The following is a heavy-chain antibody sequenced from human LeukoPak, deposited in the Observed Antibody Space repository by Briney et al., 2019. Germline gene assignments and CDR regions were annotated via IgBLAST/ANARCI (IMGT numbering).Heavy chain of an antibody. CDR3: TSSWYCSSTRCSDAFDI. V-gene: IGHV3-49*04. D-gene: IGHD2-2*01. J-gene: IGHJ3*02. CDR1: GFTFGDYA. Sequence: GGSLRLSCTASGFTFGDYAMSGVRQAPGKGLEGGGFIRSKAYGGTTEYAAAVKGRFTSSRDDSKSIAYLQMNSLKTEDTAVYYCTSSWYCSSTRCSDAFDIWGQGTMVTVSS. CDR2: IRSKAYGGTT.